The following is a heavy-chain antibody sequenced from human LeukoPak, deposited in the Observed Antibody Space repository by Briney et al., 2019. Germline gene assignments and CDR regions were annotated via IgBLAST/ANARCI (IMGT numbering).Heavy chain of an antibody. CDR3: ARELMYYYDSSGYYYVRYFDL. CDR2: IYYSGST. Sequence: SETLSLTCTVSGGSISSGGYYWSWIRQHPGKGLEWIGYIYYSGSTYYNPSLKSRVTISVDTSKNQFSLKLSSVTAADTAVCYCARELMYYYDSSGYYYVRYFDLWGRGTLVTVSS. V-gene: IGHV4-31*03. CDR1: GGSISSGGYY. J-gene: IGHJ2*01. D-gene: IGHD3-22*01.